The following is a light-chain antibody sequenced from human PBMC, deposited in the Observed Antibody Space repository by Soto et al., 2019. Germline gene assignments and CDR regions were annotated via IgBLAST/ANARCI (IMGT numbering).Light chain of an antibody. Sequence: QSVLTQPASVSGSPGQSITISCTGANSDIGDWNYVYWYQQYPGTAPKVILYEVNYRPSGVSYRFSGSKCGNTASLTISGLEAEDEADYYCSSFSSGSALFVFGGGTKLTVL. CDR1: NSDIGDWNY. V-gene: IGLV2-14*01. J-gene: IGLJ2*01. CDR3: SSFSSGSALFV. CDR2: EVN.